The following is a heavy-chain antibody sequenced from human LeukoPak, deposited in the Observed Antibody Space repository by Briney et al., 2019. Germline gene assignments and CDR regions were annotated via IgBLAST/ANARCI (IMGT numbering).Heavy chain of an antibody. V-gene: IGHV2-5*01. CDR3: GHRRQSFDYHGVDV. CDR1: GLSLSTSGVG. J-gene: IGHJ6*02. D-gene: IGHD4-11*01. Sequence: SGPTLVNPTQTLTLTCTFSGLSLSTSGVGVVWIRQPPGKALEWLGVTYWNGDKRYTPSLRNRLTITKDTSRNQEVLTMTNMNPEDTATYFCGHRRQSFDYHGVDVWGQGTTVTVSS. CDR2: TYWNGDK.